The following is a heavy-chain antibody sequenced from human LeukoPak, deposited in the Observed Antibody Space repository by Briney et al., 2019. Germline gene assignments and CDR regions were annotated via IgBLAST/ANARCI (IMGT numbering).Heavy chain of an antibody. D-gene: IGHD6-6*01. V-gene: IGHV3-30*18. CDR2: ISYDGTNK. Sequence: PGGSLRLSCAASGFTFRSYGMHWVRQAPGKGLEWVAVISYDGTNKYFADSVKGRFTISRDNSKNTPYLQMNSLRAEDTAVYYCAKEDYRRSSLDYWGQGTLVTVSS. J-gene: IGHJ4*02. CDR3: AKEDYRRSSLDY. CDR1: GFTFRSYG.